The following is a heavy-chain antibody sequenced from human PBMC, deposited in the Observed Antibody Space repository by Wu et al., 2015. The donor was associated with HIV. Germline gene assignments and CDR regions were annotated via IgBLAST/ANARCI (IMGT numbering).Heavy chain of an antibody. CDR3: CPGGVLLTSAHLLEYFQH. V-gene: IGHV1-8*02. CDR1: GYTFTSLN. D-gene: IGHD3-3*01. J-gene: IGHJ1*01. CDR2: MNPKSGSA. Sequence: QVQLMQSGTVVQKPGTSVRVSCRVSGYTFTSLNINWIRHAPGRGLEWMGWMNPKSGSAGFGRDFQGRVSMTRNNSISTAYMELSGVTSDDTAIYYLCPGGVLLTSAHLLEYFQHWARHPCRRLL.